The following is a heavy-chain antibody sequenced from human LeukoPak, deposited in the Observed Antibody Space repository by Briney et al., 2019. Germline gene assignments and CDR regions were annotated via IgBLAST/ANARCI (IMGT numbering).Heavy chain of an antibody. CDR3: AKSCVAVAAPDAFDI. J-gene: IGHJ3*02. Sequence: GGSLRLSCAASGFTFSSYAMSWVRQAPGKGLEWVSAISGSGGSTYYADSVKGRFTISRDNSKNTLNLQMNSLRAEDTVVYYCAKSCVAVAAPDAFDIWGQGTMVTVSS. V-gene: IGHV3-23*01. D-gene: IGHD6-19*01. CDR2: ISGSGGST. CDR1: GFTFSSYA.